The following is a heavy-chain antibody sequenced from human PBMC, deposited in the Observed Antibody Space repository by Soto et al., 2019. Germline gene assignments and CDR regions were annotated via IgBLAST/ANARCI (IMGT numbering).Heavy chain of an antibody. CDR1: GGSISGSY. CDR3: ARSVAVPGAHIDY. J-gene: IGHJ4*02. Sequence: LSLTCSVSGGSISGSYWSWIRQSPGKGLEWLGYVYYTGSTNYSPSLRSRVSISVDTSKNEFSLRLSSVTAADTAVYFCARSVAVPGAHIDYWGQGTQVTVS. V-gene: IGHV4-59*01. CDR2: VYYTGST. D-gene: IGHD6-19*01.